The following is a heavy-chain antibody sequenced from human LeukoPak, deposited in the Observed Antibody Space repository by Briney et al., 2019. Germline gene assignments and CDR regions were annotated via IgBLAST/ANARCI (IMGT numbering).Heavy chain of an antibody. CDR3: ARDRDGYSSSWYDRDFDY. CDR1: GFTFSSYS. D-gene: IGHD6-13*01. CDR2: ISSSSSTI. J-gene: IGHJ4*02. V-gene: IGHV3-48*01. Sequence: PGGSLRLSCAASGFTFSSYSMNWVRQAPGKGLEWVSYISSSSSTIYYADSVKGRFTISRDNAKNSLYLQMNSLRAEDTAVYYCARDRDGYSSSWYDRDFDYWGQGTLVTVSS.